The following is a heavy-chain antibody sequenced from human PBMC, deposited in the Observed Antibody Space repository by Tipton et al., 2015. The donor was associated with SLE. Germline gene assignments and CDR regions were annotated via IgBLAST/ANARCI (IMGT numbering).Heavy chain of an antibody. CDR2: IKQDGSEK. D-gene: IGHD4-23*01. CDR1: GFTFSSYW. Sequence: SLRLSCAASGFTFSSYWMSWVRQAPGKGLEWVANIKQDGSEKYYVDSVKGRFTISRDNAKNSLYLQMNSLRAEDTAVYYCASGGYGGNPDYWVQGSLVTVSS. CDR3: ASGGYGGNPDY. V-gene: IGHV3-7*01. J-gene: IGHJ4*02.